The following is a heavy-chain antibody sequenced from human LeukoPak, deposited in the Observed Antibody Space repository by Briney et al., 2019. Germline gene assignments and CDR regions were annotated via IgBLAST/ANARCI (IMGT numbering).Heavy chain of an antibody. D-gene: IGHD7-27*01. Sequence: SETLSLTCTVSGGSISSYYWSWIRQPPGKGLEWIGYIYYSGSTNYNPSLKSRVTISVDTSKNQFSLKLSSVTAADTAVYYCAGGPGAPQHWYFDLWGRGTLVAVSS. CDR1: GGSISSYY. CDR3: AGGPGAPQHWYFDL. CDR2: IYYSGST. V-gene: IGHV4-59*01. J-gene: IGHJ2*01.